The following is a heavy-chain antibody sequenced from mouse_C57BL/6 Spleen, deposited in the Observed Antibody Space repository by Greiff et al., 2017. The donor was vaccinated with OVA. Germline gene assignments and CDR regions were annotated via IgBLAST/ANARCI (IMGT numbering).Heavy chain of an antibody. CDR2: IDPSDSYT. CDR1: GYTFTSYW. Sequence: QVQLKQPGAELVKPGASVKLSCKASGYTFTSYWMQWVKQRPGQGLEWIGEIDPSDSYTNYNQKFKGKATLTVDTSSSTAYMQLSSLTSEDSAVYYCARSYYGSSYGWYFDVWGTGTTVTVSS. J-gene: IGHJ1*03. V-gene: IGHV1-50*01. D-gene: IGHD1-1*01. CDR3: ARSYYGSSYGWYFDV.